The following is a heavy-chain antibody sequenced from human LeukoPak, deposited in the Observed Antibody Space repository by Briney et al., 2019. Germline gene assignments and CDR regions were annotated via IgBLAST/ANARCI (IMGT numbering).Heavy chain of an antibody. CDR1: GFTFSSYE. V-gene: IGHV3-48*03. J-gene: IGHJ3*02. CDR2: ISSSGSTI. D-gene: IGHD2-15*01. CDR3: ARGWDIVVVVAATSSAFDI. Sequence: GGSLRLSCAASGFTFSSYEMNWVRQAPGKGLEWVSYISSSGSTIYYADSVKGRLTISRDNAMNSLYLQMNSLRAEDTAVYYCARGWDIVVVVAATSSAFDIWGQGTMVTVSS.